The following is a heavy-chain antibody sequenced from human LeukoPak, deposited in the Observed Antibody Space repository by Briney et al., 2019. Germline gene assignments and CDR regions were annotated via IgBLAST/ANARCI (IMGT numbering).Heavy chain of an antibody. J-gene: IGHJ4*02. D-gene: IGHD3-22*01. CDR3: AKGFYDSSGYPEVGVDY. CDR1: GFTFSSYA. V-gene: IGHV3-23*01. Sequence: GASLRLSCAASGFTFSSYAMSWVRQAPGKGLEWVSAISGSGGSTYYADSVKGRFTISRDNSKNTLYLQVNSLRAEDTAVYYCAKGFYDSSGYPEVGVDYWGQGTLVTVSS. CDR2: ISGSGGST.